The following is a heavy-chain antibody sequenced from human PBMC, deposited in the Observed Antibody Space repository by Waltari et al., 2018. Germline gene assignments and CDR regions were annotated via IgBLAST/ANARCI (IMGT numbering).Heavy chain of an antibody. J-gene: IGHJ4*02. Sequence: QRLEWMGRIIPIFGTANYAQKFQGRVTITADKSTSTAYMELSSLRSEDTAVYYCARDATPHGRSDYWGQGTLVTVSS. D-gene: IGHD1-26*01. V-gene: IGHV1-69*06. CDR3: ARDATPHGRSDY. CDR2: IIPIFGTA.